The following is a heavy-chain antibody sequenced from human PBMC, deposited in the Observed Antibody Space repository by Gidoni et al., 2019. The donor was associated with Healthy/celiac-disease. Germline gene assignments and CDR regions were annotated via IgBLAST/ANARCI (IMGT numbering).Heavy chain of an antibody. D-gene: IGHD2-2*01. CDR2: IIPILGIA. V-gene: IGHV1-69*02. Sequence: GLEWMGRIIPILGIANYAQKFQGRVTITADKSTSTAYMELSSLRSEDTAVYYCARSDCSSTSCYWNWFDPWGQGTLVTVSS. J-gene: IGHJ5*02. CDR3: ARSDCSSTSCYWNWFDP.